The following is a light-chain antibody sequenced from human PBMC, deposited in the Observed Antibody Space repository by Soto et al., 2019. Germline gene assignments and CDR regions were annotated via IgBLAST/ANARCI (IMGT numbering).Light chain of an antibody. CDR1: QSVGSY. CDR2: DAF. Sequence: EIVLTQSPATLSLSPGERASLSCRASQSVGSYLAWYQQKPGQAPRLLIYDAFNRATGIPARFSGSGSETDFTLTISRLEPEDFAVYYCQHYVPPPITFGQGTRLEIK. CDR3: QHYVPPPIT. V-gene: IGKV3-11*01. J-gene: IGKJ5*01.